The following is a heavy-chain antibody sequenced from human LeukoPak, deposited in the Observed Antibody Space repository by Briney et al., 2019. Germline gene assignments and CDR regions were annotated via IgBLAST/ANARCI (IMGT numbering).Heavy chain of an antibody. CDR1: GYTFTNYY. Sequence: AASVKVSCKTSGYTFTNYYINWVRQATGQGLEWMGWMNPNSGMTGNAQKFQGRVTMTRDTSISTVYMELSSLRSDDTAIYYCARVYGDIDYWGQGTLVTVSS. D-gene: IGHD4-17*01. V-gene: IGHV1-8*01. CDR2: MNPNSGMT. J-gene: IGHJ4*02. CDR3: ARVYGDIDY.